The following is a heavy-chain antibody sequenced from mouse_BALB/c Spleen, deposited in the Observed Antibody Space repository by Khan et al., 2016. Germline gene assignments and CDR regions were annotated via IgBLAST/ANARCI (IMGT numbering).Heavy chain of an antibody. CDR1: GDSITSGY. J-gene: IGHJ4*01. CDR2: ISYSGST. V-gene: IGHV3-8*02. CDR3: ARDYYGSIRSYYAMNY. D-gene: IGHD1-1*01. Sequence: EVQLQESGPSLVKPSQTLSLTCSVTGDSITSGYWNWIRKFPGNKLEYMGYISYSGSTYYNPSLKSRISITRDTSKNQYYLQLNSVTTEDTATYYCARDYYGSIRSYYAMNYWGQETSVTVSS.